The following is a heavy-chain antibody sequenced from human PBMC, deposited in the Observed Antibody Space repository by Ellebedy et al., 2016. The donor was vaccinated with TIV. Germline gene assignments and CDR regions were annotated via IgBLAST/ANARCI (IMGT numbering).Heavy chain of an antibody. CDR2: ISKNSGSV. CDR3: ARSYYGSGSPDY. V-gene: IGHV3-9*01. D-gene: IGHD3-10*01. J-gene: IGHJ4*02. Sequence: SLKISCAASGFKFGDYYMYWVRQAPGKGLAWVSGISKNSGSVGYADPVKGRFTISRDNAKNSLYLQMNSLRGEDTALYYCARSYYGSGSPDYWGQGTLVTVSS. CDR1: GFKFGDYY.